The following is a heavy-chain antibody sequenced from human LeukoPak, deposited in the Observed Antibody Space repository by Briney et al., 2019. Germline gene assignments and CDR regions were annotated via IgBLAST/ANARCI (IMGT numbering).Heavy chain of an antibody. CDR1: GGSISSYY. CDR3: ATGGGVAVAHA. Sequence: PSETLSLTCTVSGGSISSYYWAWIRQPPGKGLEWIASIHYSGTTYYNPSLKSRVTIFVHTSDKQVSLKLSSVTAADTAAYYCATGGGVAVAHAWGQGIVVTVSS. J-gene: IGHJ4*02. CDR2: IHYSGTT. V-gene: IGHV4-39*01. D-gene: IGHD6-19*01.